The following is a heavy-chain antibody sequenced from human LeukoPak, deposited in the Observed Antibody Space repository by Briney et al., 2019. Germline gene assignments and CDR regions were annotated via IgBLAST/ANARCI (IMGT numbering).Heavy chain of an antibody. D-gene: IGHD4-17*01. Sequence: KSSQTLSLTCTVSGGSISSGDYYWSWICQPPGKGLEWIGYIYYSGSTYYNPSLKSRVTISVDTSKNQFSLKLSSVTAADTAVYYCARVTSGDYVGYWGQGTLVTVSS. V-gene: IGHV4-30-4*01. CDR3: ARVTSGDYVGY. CDR1: GGSISSGDYY. J-gene: IGHJ4*02. CDR2: IYYSGST.